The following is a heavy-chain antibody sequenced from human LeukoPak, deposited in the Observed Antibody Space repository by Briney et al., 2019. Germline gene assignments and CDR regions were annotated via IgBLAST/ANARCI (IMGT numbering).Heavy chain of an antibody. Sequence: GGSLRLSCAASGFTFRNYWMSWVRQAPATGLEWVANIKQDGSDRNYVASVRGRFTISRDNAESSLYLQMNTLRAGDTAVYYCVRNLAVAGTCFDSWGQGTLVTVSS. CDR2: IKQDGSDR. D-gene: IGHD6-19*01. CDR3: VRNLAVAGTCFDS. J-gene: IGHJ4*02. V-gene: IGHV3-7*03. CDR1: GFTFRNYW.